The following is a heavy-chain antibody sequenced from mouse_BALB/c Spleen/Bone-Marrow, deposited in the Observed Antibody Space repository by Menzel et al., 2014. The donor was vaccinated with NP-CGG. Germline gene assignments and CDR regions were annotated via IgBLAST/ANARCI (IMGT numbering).Heavy chain of an antibody. V-gene: IGHV2-9*02. Sequence: VMLVESGPGLVAPSQSLSITCTVSGFSLTSYGVYWVRQPPGKGLEWLGVIWAGGSTNYNSALMSRLSISKDNSKSQVFLKMNSLQTDDTAMYYCARGAYYRFFDYWGQGTTLTVSS. CDR2: IWAGGST. D-gene: IGHD2-14*01. J-gene: IGHJ2*01. CDR1: GFSLTSYG. CDR3: ARGAYYRFFDY.